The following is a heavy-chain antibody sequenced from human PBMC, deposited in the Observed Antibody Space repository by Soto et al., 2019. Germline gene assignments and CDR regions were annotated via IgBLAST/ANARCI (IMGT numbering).Heavy chain of an antibody. CDR1: GGSISSGGYY. D-gene: IGHD3-9*01. Sequence: SETLSLTCTVSGGSISSGGYYWSWIRQHPGKGLEWIGYIYYSGSTYYNPSLKSRVTISVDTSKNQFSLKLSSVTAADTAVYYCARMRGPEYYDIWTGFDYWGQGTLVTVSS. J-gene: IGHJ4*02. CDR2: IYYSGST. CDR3: ARMRGPEYYDIWTGFDY. V-gene: IGHV4-31*03.